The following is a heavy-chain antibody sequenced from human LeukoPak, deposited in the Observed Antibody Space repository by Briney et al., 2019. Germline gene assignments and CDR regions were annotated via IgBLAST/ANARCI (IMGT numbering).Heavy chain of an antibody. V-gene: IGHV4-59*06. J-gene: IGHJ4*02. D-gene: IGHD3-10*01. CDR2: IYYSGST. CDR3: ATSVRSYFDY. Sequence: SETLSLTCTVSGGSISSYYWSWIRQPPGKGLEWIGYIYYSGSTYYNPSLKSRVTMSVDTSENQFSLKLSSVTAADTAVYYCATSVRSYFDYWSQGILVTVSS. CDR1: GGSISSYY.